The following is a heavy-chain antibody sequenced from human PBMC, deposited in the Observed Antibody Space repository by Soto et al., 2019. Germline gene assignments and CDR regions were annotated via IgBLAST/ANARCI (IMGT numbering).Heavy chain of an antibody. Sequence: SETLSRTCAVFGGSFSDYYWSWIRQSPEKGLEWIGEITNSGSTYYNPSLKSRVTISGDTSKNQFSLEVRSVTAADTAVYFCARGRTAIATRWFDGWGQGTLVTV. J-gene: IGHJ5*02. V-gene: IGHV4-34*01. CDR1: GGSFSDYY. D-gene: IGHD1-1*01. CDR3: ARGRTAIATRWFDG. CDR2: ITNSGST.